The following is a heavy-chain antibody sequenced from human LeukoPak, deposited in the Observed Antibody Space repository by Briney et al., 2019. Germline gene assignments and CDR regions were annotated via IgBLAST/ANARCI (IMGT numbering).Heavy chain of an antibody. CDR1: GFTFSSYA. D-gene: IGHD1-20*01. V-gene: IGHV3-30-3*01. CDR2: ISYDGSNK. Sequence: GGSLRLSCAASGFTFSSYAMHWVRQAPGKGLEWVAVISYDGSNKYYADSVKGRFTISRDNSKNTLYLQMNSLRAEDTAVYYCAKDLTALSYYYYYMDVWGKGTTVTVSS. CDR3: AKDLTALSYYYYYMDV. J-gene: IGHJ6*03.